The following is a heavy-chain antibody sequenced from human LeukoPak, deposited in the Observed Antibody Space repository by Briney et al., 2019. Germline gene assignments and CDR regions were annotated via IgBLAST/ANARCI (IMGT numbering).Heavy chain of an antibody. CDR2: IYYSGST. V-gene: IGHV4-39*01. CDR3: ARRVTDSGSYKSLVKGPAFDI. Sequence: PSETLSLTCTVSGGSISSSSYYWGWIRQPPGKGLEWIGSIYYSGSTYYNPSLKSRVTISVDTSKNQFSLKLSSVTAADTAVYYCARRVTDSGSYKSLVKGPAFDIWGQGTMVTVSS. D-gene: IGHD1-26*01. CDR1: GGSISSSSYY. J-gene: IGHJ3*02.